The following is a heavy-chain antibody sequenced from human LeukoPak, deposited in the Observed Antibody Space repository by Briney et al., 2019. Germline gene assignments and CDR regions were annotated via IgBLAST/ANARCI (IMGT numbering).Heavy chain of an antibody. J-gene: IGHJ4*02. V-gene: IGHV3-23*01. CDR2: ISGSGGST. CDR1: GFTFSSYA. D-gene: IGHD1-14*01. CDR3: AKADSARGVTLKTTIDY. Sequence: PGGSLRLSCAASGFTFSSYAMSWVRQARGKGLEWVSFISGSGGSTYYADSVKGRFTISRGNSKNTLYLQMNSLRGEDTAVYYCAKADSARGVTLKTTIDYWGQGTLVTVSS.